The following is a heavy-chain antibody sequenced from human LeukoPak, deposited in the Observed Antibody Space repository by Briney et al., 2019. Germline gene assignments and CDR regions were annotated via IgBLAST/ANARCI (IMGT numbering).Heavy chain of an antibody. CDR1: GGTFSSYA. Sequence: GASVKVSCKASGGTFSSYAISWVRQAPGQGLEWMGGIIPIFGTANYAQKFQGRVTITTDESTSTAYMELSSLRSEDTAVYHCARLRDDFWSGYYISLEASPLDYWGQGTLVTVSS. CDR3: ARLRDDFWSGYYISLEASPLDY. V-gene: IGHV1-69*05. D-gene: IGHD3-3*01. J-gene: IGHJ4*02. CDR2: IIPIFGTA.